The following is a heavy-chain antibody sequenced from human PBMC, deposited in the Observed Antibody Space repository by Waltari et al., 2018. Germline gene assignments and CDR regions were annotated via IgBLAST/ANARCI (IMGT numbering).Heavy chain of an antibody. J-gene: IGHJ6*02. D-gene: IGHD5-12*01. Sequence: DVQLVESGGDLVQPGGSLRLSCAASGFTFRNSWMSWVRQAPGRGLEWVANIKYDGSDIYYGDSVKGRFTISRDNAKNSLLLQLNSLRAEDTGVYYCARDGYRHAVDVWGQGTTVTVSS. V-gene: IGHV3-7*01. CDR2: IKYDGSDI. CDR1: GFTFRNSW. CDR3: ARDGYRHAVDV.